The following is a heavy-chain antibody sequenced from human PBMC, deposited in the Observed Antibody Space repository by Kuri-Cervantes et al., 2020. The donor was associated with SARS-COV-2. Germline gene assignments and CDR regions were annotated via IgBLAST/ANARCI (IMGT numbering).Heavy chain of an antibody. Sequence: SETLSLTCTVSGGSISSSSYYWGWIRQPPGKGLEWIGSIYYSGSTYYNPSLKSRVTISVDTSKNQFSLKLSSVTAADTAVYYCARSPLWRFPSAYYFDYWGQGTLVTVSS. CDR1: GGSISSSSYY. D-gene: IGHD1-1*01. CDR2: IYYSGST. CDR3: ARSPLWRFPSAYYFDY. V-gene: IGHV4-39*01. J-gene: IGHJ4*02.